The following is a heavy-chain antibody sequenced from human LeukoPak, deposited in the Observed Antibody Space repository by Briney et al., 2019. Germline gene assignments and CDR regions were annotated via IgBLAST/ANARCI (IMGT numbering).Heavy chain of an antibody. CDR2: IVVGSGNT. V-gene: IGHV1-58*01. CDR3: AAGDDFWSGLLGGPHYYYYYGMDV. D-gene: IGHD3-3*01. J-gene: IGHJ6*02. Sequence: SVQVSCKASGFTFTSSAVQWVRQARGQRLEWIGWIVVGSGNTNYAQKFQERVTITRDMSTSTAYMELSSLRSEDTAVYYCAAGDDFWSGLLGGPHYYYYYGMDVWGQGTTVTVSS. CDR1: GFTFTSSA.